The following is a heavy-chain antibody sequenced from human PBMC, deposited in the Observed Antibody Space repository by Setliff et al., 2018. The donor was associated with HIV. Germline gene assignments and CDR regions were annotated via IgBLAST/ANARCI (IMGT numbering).Heavy chain of an antibody. D-gene: IGHD3-22*01. J-gene: IGHJ3*02. CDR2: IGPSGDT. CDR3: ARALYYYDTTPALSSAFDI. CDR1: KFTFSSYD. Sequence: HPGGSLRLSCAASKFTFSSYDMHWVRQATGKGLEWVSGIGPSGDTYYPGSVKGRFTISRENAKNSLYLQMNNLRAGDTAVYYCARALYYYDTTPALSSAFDIWGQGTMVTVSS. V-gene: IGHV3-13*01.